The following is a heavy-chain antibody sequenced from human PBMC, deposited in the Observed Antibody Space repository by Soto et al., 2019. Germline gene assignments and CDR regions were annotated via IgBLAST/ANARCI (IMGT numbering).Heavy chain of an antibody. D-gene: IGHD5-18*01. CDR1: GYILTGYS. J-gene: IGHJ6*02. V-gene: IGHV1-2*02. CDR2: IDPNSGAT. Sequence: QVYLVQSGAEVRRPGASVKVSCTAFGYILTGYSLHWVRQAPGQGLEWMGWIDPNSGATNSAERFHGRVPMTRDTSISAADFELGSLRSDDTAVYYCARGYGSSPNMELRFGMDVWGQGTTISVSS. CDR3: ARGYGSSPNMELRFGMDV.